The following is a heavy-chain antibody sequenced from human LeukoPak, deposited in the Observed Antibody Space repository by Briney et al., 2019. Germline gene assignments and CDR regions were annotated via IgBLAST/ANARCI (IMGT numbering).Heavy chain of an antibody. J-gene: IGHJ4*02. CDR1: AGSISSIC. V-gene: IGHV4-59*01. D-gene: IGHD4-11*01. CDR2: IYCSGRT. Sequence: PSETLSLTCTVAAGSISSICWSWIRQPPGKGLEWIRYIYCSGRTYYNPSLKSRITISVDTSKNQFSLKLSSSTAADTAVYYCARGCYSPHYWGQGTLVSVSS. CDR3: ARGCYSPHY.